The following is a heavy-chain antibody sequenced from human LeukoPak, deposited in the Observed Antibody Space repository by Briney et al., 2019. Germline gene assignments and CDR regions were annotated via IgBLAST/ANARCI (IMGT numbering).Heavy chain of an antibody. CDR3: ARPVCGGDCYPYDY. CDR2: INSDGSST. J-gene: IGHJ4*02. D-gene: IGHD2-21*02. Sequence: GSLRLSCAASGFTFSSYWMHWVRQAPGKGLVWVSRINSDGSSTSYADSVKGRFTISRDNAKNTVNLQMSSLRDEDTAVYYCARPVCGGDCYPYDYWGQGSLVTVSS. CDR1: GFTFSSYW. V-gene: IGHV3-74*01.